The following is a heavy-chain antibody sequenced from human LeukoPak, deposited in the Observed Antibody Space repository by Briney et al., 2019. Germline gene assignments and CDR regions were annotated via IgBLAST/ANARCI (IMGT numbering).Heavy chain of an antibody. CDR3: ARCGGDFWSGYYYWFDP. D-gene: IGHD3-3*01. CDR1: GGSFSGYY. J-gene: IGHJ5*02. CDR2: INHSGST. V-gene: IGHV4-34*01. Sequence: SETLSLTRAVYGGSFSGYYWSWIRQPPGKGLEWIGEINHSGSTNYNPSLKSRVTISVDTSKNQFSLKLSSVTAADTAVYYCARCGGDFWSGYYYWFDPWGQGTLVTVSS.